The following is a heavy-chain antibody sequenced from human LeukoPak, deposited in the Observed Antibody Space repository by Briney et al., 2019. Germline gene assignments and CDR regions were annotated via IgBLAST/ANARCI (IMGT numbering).Heavy chain of an antibody. J-gene: IGHJ3*02. CDR1: GFTFSSYA. V-gene: IGHV3-23*01. Sequence: GGSLRLSCAASGFTFSSYAMSWARQAPGKGLEWVSAISGSGCSTYYADSVKGRFTISRDNSKNTLYLQMNSLRAEDTAVYYCAKDQGDSSGWYGAHDAFDIWGQGTMVTVSS. D-gene: IGHD6-19*01. CDR2: ISGSGCST. CDR3: AKDQGDSSGWYGAHDAFDI.